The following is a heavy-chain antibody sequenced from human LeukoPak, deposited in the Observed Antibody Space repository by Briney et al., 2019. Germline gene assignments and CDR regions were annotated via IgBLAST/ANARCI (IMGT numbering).Heavy chain of an antibody. CDR2: IYYSGST. CDR1: GGSISSYY. V-gene: IGHV4-59*08. J-gene: IGHJ5*02. CDR3: ARATTTRYWFDP. D-gene: IGHD1-7*01. Sequence: SETLSLTCTVSGGSISSYYWSWIRQPPGKGLEWIGYIYYSGSTNYNPSLKSRVTISVDTSKNQFSLKLSSVTAADTAVYYCARATTTRYWFDPWGQGTLVTVSS.